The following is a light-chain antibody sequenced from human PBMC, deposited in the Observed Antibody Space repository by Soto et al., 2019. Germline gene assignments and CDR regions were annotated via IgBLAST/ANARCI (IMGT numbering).Light chain of an antibody. CDR2: EVN. Sequence: QSALTQPASVSGSPGQSITISCTGTSSDVGSYNLVSWYQQHPGKAPKLMIYEVNKWPSGGSNRFSGSKSANTASLTISGLQAEDEAGYYCCSYAGSSPYVFGTGTKLTVL. CDR1: SSDVGSYNL. J-gene: IGLJ1*01. CDR3: CSYAGSSPYV. V-gene: IGLV2-23*02.